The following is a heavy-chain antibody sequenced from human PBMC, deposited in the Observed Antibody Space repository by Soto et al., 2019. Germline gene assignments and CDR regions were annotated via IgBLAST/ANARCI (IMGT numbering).Heavy chain of an antibody. CDR3: AKNHYYDSSGPNWFDP. CDR1: GFTFSSYG. D-gene: IGHD3-22*01. V-gene: IGHV3-30*18. J-gene: IGHJ5*02. CDR2: ISYDGSNK. Sequence: SLRLSCAASGFTFSSYGMHWVRQAPGKGLEWVAVISYDGSNKYYADSVKGRFTISRDNSKNTLYLQMNSLRAEDTAVYYCAKNHYYDSSGPNWFDPWGQGTLVTVSS.